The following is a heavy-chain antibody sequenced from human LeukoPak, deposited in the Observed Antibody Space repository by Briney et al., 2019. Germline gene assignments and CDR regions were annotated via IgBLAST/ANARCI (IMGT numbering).Heavy chain of an antibody. Sequence: ASVKVSCKASGYTFTGYYMHWVRQAPGQGLEWMGWINPNSGGTNYAQKFQGRVTMARDTSISTAYMELSRLRSDDTAVYYCASMGSSCSSTSCYDYWGQGTLVTVSP. J-gene: IGHJ4*02. CDR3: ASMGSSCSSTSCYDY. CDR2: INPNSGGT. CDR1: GYTFTGYY. V-gene: IGHV1-2*02. D-gene: IGHD2-2*01.